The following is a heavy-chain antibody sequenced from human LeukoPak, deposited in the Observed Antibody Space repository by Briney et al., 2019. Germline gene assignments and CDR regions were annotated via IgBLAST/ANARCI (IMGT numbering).Heavy chain of an antibody. CDR2: INPNTGGT. Sequence: ASVNVSCKASGYTFTGYYMHWVRQAPGQGLEWMGRINPNTGGTNYAQKFQGRVTVTTDTSVTTSYMEMNSLESDDTAVYYCAKGDNAGRRFFDYWGQGTVVTVSS. CDR1: GYTFTGYY. J-gene: IGHJ4*02. D-gene: IGHD1-1*01. CDR3: AKGDNAGRRFFDY. V-gene: IGHV1-2*06.